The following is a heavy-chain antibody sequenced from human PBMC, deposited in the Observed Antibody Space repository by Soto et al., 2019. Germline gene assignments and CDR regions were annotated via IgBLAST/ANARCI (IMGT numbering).Heavy chain of an antibody. J-gene: IGHJ3*01. CDR3: ARNPNHFGKTTVFGV. CDR1: GGAIRRSGYH. Sequence: PSETLSLTCTVSGGAIRRSGYHWFWIRQHPEKGLDCSGQVYSTGSVFYNPSLETRADISLDMADGCSSLELPSAPAADTAIYYCARNPNHFGKTTVFGVWGHGTRVTVSS. V-gene: IGHV4-31*03. D-gene: IGHD3-10*01. CDR2: VYSTGSV.